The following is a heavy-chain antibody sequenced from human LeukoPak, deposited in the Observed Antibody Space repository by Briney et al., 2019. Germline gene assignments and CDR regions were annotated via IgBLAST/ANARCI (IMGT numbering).Heavy chain of an antibody. CDR1: GFTFSSYG. D-gene: IGHD4-23*01. CDR3: ANLDYGGNPRVDY. Sequence: PGRSLRLSCAASGFTFSSYGMHWVRQAPGKGLEWVAVISYDGSNKYYADSVKGRFTISRDNYKNTLYLQMNSLRAEDTAVYYCANLDYGGNPRVDYWGQGTLVTVSS. V-gene: IGHV3-30*18. J-gene: IGHJ4*02. CDR2: ISYDGSNK.